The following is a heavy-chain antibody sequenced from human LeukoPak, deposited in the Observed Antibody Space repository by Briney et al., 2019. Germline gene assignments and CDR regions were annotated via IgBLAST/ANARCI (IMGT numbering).Heavy chain of an antibody. Sequence: PGGSLRLSCAGSGFNFNNYAMHWVRQAPGKGLEWLSGISWNSGTRGYADSVKGRFTISRDNSKNTLYLQMSSLRAEDTAVYYCAKSGLNRFDYWGQGTLVTVSS. CDR2: ISWNSGTR. V-gene: IGHV3-9*01. CDR3: AKSGLNRFDY. J-gene: IGHJ4*02. CDR1: GFNFNNYA. D-gene: IGHD2-15*01.